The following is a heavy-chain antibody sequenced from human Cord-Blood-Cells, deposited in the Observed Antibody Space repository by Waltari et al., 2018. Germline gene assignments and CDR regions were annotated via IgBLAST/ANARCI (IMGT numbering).Heavy chain of an antibody. D-gene: IGHD4-17*01. J-gene: IGHJ4*02. CDR1: GFTFRGTA. CDR2: IRSKANSYAT. V-gene: IGHV3-73*02. Sequence: EVQLVESGGDLVQPGGSLKLSCAASGFTFRGTAITWVRQASGKGLEWVGRIRSKANSYATAYAASVKGRFTISRDDSKNTAYLQMNSLKTEDTAVYYCTVYGDYDYWGQGTLVTVSS. CDR3: TVYGDYDY.